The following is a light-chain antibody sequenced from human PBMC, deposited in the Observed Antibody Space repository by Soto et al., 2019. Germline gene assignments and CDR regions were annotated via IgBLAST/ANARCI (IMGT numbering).Light chain of an antibody. Sequence: SQMTQSPSTLFASVGDRVTITCRASQSVRNWLAWYQQKPGRAPQLLIYDSSTLEPGVPSRFRGSGSGTEFTLTISSLQPDDFATYYCQHYNSYSEAFGQGTKVDIK. CDR3: QHYNSYSEA. CDR1: QSVRNW. V-gene: IGKV1-5*01. CDR2: DSS. J-gene: IGKJ1*01.